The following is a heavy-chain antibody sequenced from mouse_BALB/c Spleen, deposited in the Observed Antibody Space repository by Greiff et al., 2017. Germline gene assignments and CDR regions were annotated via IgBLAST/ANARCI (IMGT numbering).Heavy chain of an antibody. D-gene: IGHD2-3*01. J-gene: IGHJ2*01. V-gene: IGHV5-17*02. CDR2: ISSGSSTI. Sequence: EVQLVESGGGLVQPGGSRKLSCAASGFTFSSFGMHWVRQAPEKGLEWVAYISSGSSTIYYADTVKGRFTISRDNPKNTLFLQMTSLRSEDTAMYYCAKEGYDGNYIDYWGQGTTLTVSS. CDR3: AKEGYDGNYIDY. CDR1: GFTFSSFG.